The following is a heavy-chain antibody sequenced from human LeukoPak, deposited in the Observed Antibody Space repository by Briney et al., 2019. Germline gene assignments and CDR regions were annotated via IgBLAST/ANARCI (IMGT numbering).Heavy chain of an antibody. J-gene: IGHJ3*02. D-gene: IGHD6-6*01. CDR2: IYYSGST. CDR1: GGSISSGDYY. CDR3: ARLYTSFRAFDI. V-gene: IGHV4-31*11. Sequence: TSETLSLTCAVSGGSISSGDYYWSWIRQHPGKGLEWIGYIYYSGSTYYNPSLKSRVTISVDTSKNQFSLKLSSVTAADTAVYYCARLYTSFRAFDIWGQGTMVTVSS.